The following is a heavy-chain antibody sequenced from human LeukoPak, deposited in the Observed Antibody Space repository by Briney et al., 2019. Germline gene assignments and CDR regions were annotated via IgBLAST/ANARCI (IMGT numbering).Heavy chain of an antibody. CDR3: ARATEAVAGTLDYYYGMDV. V-gene: IGHV1-2*04. CDR2: INPNSGGT. D-gene: IGHD6-19*01. J-gene: IGHJ6*02. Sequence: ASVKVSCKASGGTFSSYAISWVRQAPGQGLEWMGWINPNSGGTNYAQKFQGWVTMTRDTSISTAYMELSRLRSDDTAVYYCARATEAVAGTLDYYYGMDVWGQGTTVTVSS. CDR1: GGTFSSYA.